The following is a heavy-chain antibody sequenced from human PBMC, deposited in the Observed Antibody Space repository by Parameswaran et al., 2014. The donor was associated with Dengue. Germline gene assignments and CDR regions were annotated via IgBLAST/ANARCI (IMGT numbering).Heavy chain of an antibody. CDR3: ASPPSGRAAPRGQYYYGMDV. Sequence: PGASVKVSCKASGGTFSSYAISWVRQAPGQGLEWMGGIIPIFGTANYAQKFQGRVTITADESTSTAYMELSSLRSEDTAVYYCASPPSGRAAPRGQYYYGMDVWGQGTTVTVSS. D-gene: IGHD3-10*01. CDR1: GGTFSSYA. J-gene: IGHJ6*02. CDR2: IIPIFGTA. V-gene: IGHV1-69*13.